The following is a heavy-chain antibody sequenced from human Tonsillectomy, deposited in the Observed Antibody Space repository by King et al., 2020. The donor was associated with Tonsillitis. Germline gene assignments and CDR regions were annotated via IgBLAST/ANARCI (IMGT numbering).Heavy chain of an antibody. CDR3: ARDYCSSTSCSNAFDI. Sequence: VQLVESGGGLVKPGGSLRLSCAASGFTFSSYSMNWVRQAPGKGLEWVSSISSSSSYIYYADSVKGRFTISRDNAKNSLYLQMNSLRAEDTAVYYCARDYCSSTSCSNAFDIWDQGTMVTVSS. J-gene: IGHJ3*02. V-gene: IGHV3-21*01. CDR1: GFTFSSYS. D-gene: IGHD2-2*01. CDR2: ISSSSSYI.